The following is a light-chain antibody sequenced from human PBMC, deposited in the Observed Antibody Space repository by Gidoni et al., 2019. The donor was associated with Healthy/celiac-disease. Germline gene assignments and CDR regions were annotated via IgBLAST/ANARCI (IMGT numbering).Light chain of an antibody. CDR2: AAS. CDR1: QSIISY. J-gene: IGKJ4*01. Sequence: IQMTQSPSPLSASVGDRVTITCQTSQSIISYLNWYQQKSGKAPKLLIYAASSLQSGVPSRLSGSGCGEDFTLTSSRLQPEDFATYCCQQDSSTVTFGGGTKVEIK. V-gene: IGKV1-39*01. CDR3: QQDSSTVT.